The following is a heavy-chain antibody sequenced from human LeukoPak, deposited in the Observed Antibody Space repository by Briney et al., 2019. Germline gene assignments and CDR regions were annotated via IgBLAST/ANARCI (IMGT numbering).Heavy chain of an antibody. CDR2: INPNSGGT. CDR3: ARDQWADSSGYYYASFDC. CDR1: GYTFTGYY. J-gene: IGHJ4*02. D-gene: IGHD3-22*01. V-gene: IGHV1-2*02. Sequence: ASVKVSCKASGYTFTGYYMHWVRQAPGQGLEWMGWINPNSGGTNYAQKFQGRVTMTRDTSISTAYMELSRLRSDDTAVYYCARDQWADSSGYYYASFDCWGQGTLVTVSS.